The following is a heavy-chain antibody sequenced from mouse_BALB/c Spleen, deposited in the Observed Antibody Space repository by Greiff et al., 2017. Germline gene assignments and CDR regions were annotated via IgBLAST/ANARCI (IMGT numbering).Heavy chain of an antibody. CDR2: INPNNGGT. CDR1: GYTFTEYT. Sequence: LVKPGASVKISCKTSGYTFTEYTMHWVKQSHGKSLEWIGGINPNNGGTSYNQKFKGKATLTVDKSSSTAYMELRSLTSEDSAVYYCARRLFCYYGSSYGYFDVWGAGTTVTVSS. V-gene: IGHV1-18*01. CDR3: ARRLFCYYGSSYGYFDV. J-gene: IGHJ1*01. D-gene: IGHD1-1*01.